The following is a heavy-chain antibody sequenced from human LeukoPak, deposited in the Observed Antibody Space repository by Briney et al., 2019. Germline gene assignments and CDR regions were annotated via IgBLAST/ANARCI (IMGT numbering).Heavy chain of an antibody. CDR3: ARETVVVVAATYAFDI. CDR1: GFTFDDYG. CDR2: INWNGGST. J-gene: IGHJ3*02. D-gene: IGHD2-15*01. V-gene: IGHV3-20*04. Sequence: GGSLRLSCAASGFTFDDYGMSWVRQAPGKGLEWVSGINWNGGSTGYADSVKGRFTISRDNAKNSLYLQMNSLRAEDTAVYYCARETVVVVAATYAFDIWGQGTMVTVSS.